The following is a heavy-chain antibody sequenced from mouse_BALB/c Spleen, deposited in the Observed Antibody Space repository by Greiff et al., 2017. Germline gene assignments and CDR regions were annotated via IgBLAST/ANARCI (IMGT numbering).Heavy chain of an antibody. D-gene: IGHD1-1*01. CDR1: GFNFKDYY. V-gene: IGHV14-1*02. CDR3: ARPYYYGLRDYAMDY. J-gene: IGHJ4*01. Sequence: VQLQQSGAELVRPGALVKLSCKASGFNFKDYYMHWVKQSPEQGLEWVGWIDPGNGNTIYDQKFQGKSSITADTSSNTPYLQLSSLTSEDTAVYYCARPYYYGLRDYAMDYWGQGTSVTVSS. CDR2: IDPGNGNT.